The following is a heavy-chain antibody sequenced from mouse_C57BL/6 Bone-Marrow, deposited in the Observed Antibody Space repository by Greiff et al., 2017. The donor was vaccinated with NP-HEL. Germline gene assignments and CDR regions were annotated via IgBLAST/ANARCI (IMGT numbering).Heavy chain of an antibody. CDR2: IDPNSGGT. CDR3: ARAIYYDYPAWFAY. V-gene: IGHV1-72*01. D-gene: IGHD2-4*01. Sequence: VQLQQSGAELVKPGASVKLSCKASGYTFTSYWMHWVKQRPGRGLEWIGRIDPNSGGTKYNEKFKSKATLTVDKPSSTAYMQLSSLTSEDSAVYYCARAIYYDYPAWFAYWGQGTLVTVSA. J-gene: IGHJ3*01. CDR1: GYTFTSYW.